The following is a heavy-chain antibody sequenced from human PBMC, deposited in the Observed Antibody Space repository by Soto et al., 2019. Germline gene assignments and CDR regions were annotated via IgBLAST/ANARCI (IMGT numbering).Heavy chain of an antibody. J-gene: IGHJ6*02. CDR1: GYAFSEYY. Sequence: GASVKVSCKASGYAFSEYYIHWMRQAPGQGLEWLGWIIPIFGTANSAQKFQGRVTITADESTSTAYMELSSLRSEDTAVHYCATSIITMVRGVIMAVYYYYYGMDVWGQGTTVTVSS. V-gene: IGHV1-69*13. CDR3: ATSIITMVRGVIMAVYYYYYGMDV. D-gene: IGHD3-10*01. CDR2: IIPIFGTA.